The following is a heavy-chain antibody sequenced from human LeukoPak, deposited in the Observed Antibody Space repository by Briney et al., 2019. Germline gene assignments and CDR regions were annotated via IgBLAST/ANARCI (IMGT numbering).Heavy chain of an antibody. J-gene: IGHJ4*02. CDR3: AREAVIAAAGTVRGYYFDY. V-gene: IGHV3-23*01. Sequence: GGSLRLSCAASGFTFSRYAMTWVRQAPGKGLEWVSAISGSGGSTDYADSVKGRFTISRDNSKNTLYLQMNSLRAEDTAVYYCAREAVIAAAGTVRGYYFDYWGQGTLVTVSS. CDR1: GFTFSRYA. CDR2: ISGSGGST. D-gene: IGHD6-13*01.